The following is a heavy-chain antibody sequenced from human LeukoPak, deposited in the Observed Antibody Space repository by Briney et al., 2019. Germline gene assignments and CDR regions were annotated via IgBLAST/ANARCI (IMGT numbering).Heavy chain of an antibody. CDR1: GFTFSSYE. CDR2: ISSSGSTI. V-gene: IGHV3-48*03. Sequence: GGSLRLSCAASGFTFSSYEMNWVRQAPGKGLEGVSYISSSGSTIYYADSVKGRFTISRDNDKNSLYLQMDSLTAEDTAVYDCAKLGITMIGGVWGKGTPVTISS. J-gene: IGHJ6*04. CDR3: AKLGITMIGGV. D-gene: IGHD3-10*02.